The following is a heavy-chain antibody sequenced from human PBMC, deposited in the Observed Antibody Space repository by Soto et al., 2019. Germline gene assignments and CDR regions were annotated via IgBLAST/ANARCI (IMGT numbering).Heavy chain of an antibody. D-gene: IGHD4-17*01. J-gene: IGHJ6*02. CDR2: IYYSGST. CDR3: ARHSGDYPGYYYYYYGMDV. Sequence: PSETMSVTCTVSGGTISSYYWSWIRKTTGKGLEWIGYIYYSGSTYYNPSLKSRVTISVDTSKNQFSLKLSSVTAADTAVYYCARHSGDYPGYYYYYYGMDVWGQGTTVTVSS. V-gene: IGHV4-59*08. CDR1: GGTISSYY.